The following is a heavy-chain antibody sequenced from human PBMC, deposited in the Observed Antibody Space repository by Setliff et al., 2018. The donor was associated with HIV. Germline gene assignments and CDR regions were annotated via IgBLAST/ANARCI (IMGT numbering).Heavy chain of an antibody. CDR2: IYPGDSET. Sequence: HGESLKISCKGSGYSFTSYWIGWVRQMPGKGLEWMGIIYPGDSETRYSPSFQGQVTISVDKSISTAYVQWSSLKASDTAMYYCARRGIVVVPAGAFDIWGQGTMVTVSS. J-gene: IGHJ3*02. CDR3: ARRGIVVVPAGAFDI. D-gene: IGHD2-2*01. V-gene: IGHV5-51*01. CDR1: GYSFTSYW.